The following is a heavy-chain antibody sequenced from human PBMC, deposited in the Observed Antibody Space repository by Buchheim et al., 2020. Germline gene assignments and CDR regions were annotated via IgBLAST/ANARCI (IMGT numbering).Heavy chain of an antibody. CDR1: GYALTSYD. Sequence: QVQLVQSGAEVKKPGASVKISCEASGYALTSYDMHWVRQAPGQGLEWVGRINTSGGNTNYAPNFQGRITVTRDTSTSTVYMELRSLRSEDTAVYYCARERGDFWSGYNYYCGMDVWGQGTT. D-gene: IGHD3-3*01. CDR2: INTSGGNT. V-gene: IGHV1-46*03. J-gene: IGHJ6*02. CDR3: ARERGDFWSGYNYYCGMDV.